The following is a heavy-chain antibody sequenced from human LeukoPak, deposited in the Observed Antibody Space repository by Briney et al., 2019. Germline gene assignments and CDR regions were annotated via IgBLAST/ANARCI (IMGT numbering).Heavy chain of an antibody. D-gene: IGHD6-19*01. V-gene: IGHV4-59*01. CDR2: IYYSGST. CDR1: GGSSSSYY. Sequence: PSETLSLTCTVSGGSSSSYYWSWIRQPPGKGLEWIGYIYYSGSTNYNPSLKSRVTISVDTSKNQFSLKLSSVTAADTAVYYCARAGLAVAGTNYYYYGMDVWGQGTTVTVSS. CDR3: ARAGLAVAGTNYYYYGMDV. J-gene: IGHJ6*02.